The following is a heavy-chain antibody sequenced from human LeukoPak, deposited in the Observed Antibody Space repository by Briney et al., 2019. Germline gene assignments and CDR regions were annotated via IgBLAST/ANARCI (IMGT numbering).Heavy chain of an antibody. Sequence: SETLSLTCTVSGYSISSGYYWGWIRQPPGKGLEWIGSGSTYYNPSLKSRVTISVDTSKNQFSLKLSSVTAADTAVYYCASGLGDLTPFDHWGQGTLVTVSS. CDR1: GYSISSGYY. CDR2: SGST. V-gene: IGHV4-38-2*02. D-gene: IGHD3-10*01. CDR3: ASGLGDLTPFDH. J-gene: IGHJ4*02.